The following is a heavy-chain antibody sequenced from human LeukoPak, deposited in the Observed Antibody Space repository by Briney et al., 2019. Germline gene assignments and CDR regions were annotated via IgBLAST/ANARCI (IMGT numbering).Heavy chain of an antibody. D-gene: IGHD3-22*01. J-gene: IGHJ4*02. CDR1: GYTFTGYY. V-gene: IGHV1-2*02. CDR2: INPNSGGT. Sequence: ASVKVSCKASGYTFTGYYMHWVRQAPGQGLEWMGWINPNSGGTNYAQKFQGRVTMTRDTSISTAYMELSRLRSDDTAVYYCERSPAGSWDYYDSSGYPILNYFDYWGQGTLVTVSS. CDR3: ERSPAGSWDYYDSSGYPILNYFDY.